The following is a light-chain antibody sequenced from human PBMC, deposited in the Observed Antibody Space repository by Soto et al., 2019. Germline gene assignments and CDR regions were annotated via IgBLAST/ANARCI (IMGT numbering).Light chain of an antibody. Sequence: QSVLTQPPSVSVAPGQRVTISCTGSSSNIGAGYDVHWYQQLPGTAPKLLIYGNSNRPSGVPDRFSGSKSGTSASLAITGLQAEDEADYYCQSYDSSLSVDVFGTGTKLTVL. V-gene: IGLV1-40*01. J-gene: IGLJ1*01. CDR3: QSYDSSLSVDV. CDR2: GNS. CDR1: SSNIGAGYD.